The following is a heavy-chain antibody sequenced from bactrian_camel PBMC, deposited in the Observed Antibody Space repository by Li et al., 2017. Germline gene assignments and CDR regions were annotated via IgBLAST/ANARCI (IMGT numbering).Heavy chain of an antibody. CDR3: AASASFILTPRFYRLESSDYPY. D-gene: IGHD4*01. J-gene: IGHJ4*01. Sequence: HVQLVESGGGSVQAGGSPRLSCAATGDPSSSACMGWFRQAPGKEREGVAVIHSGGTYTRYADSVKGRFTISKDNAGNSLFLQMSNLKPEDTAMYYCAASASFILTPRFYRLESSDYPYRGQGTQVTVS. CDR2: IHSGGTYT. CDR1: GDPSSSAC. V-gene: IGHV3S6*01.